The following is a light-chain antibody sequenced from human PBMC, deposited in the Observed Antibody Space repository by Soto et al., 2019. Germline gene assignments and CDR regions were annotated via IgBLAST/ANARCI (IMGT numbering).Light chain of an antibody. Sequence: QSALTQPASVSGSPGQSITISCTGTSSDVGSYNLVSWYQQHPGKAPKLMIYEGSKGPSGVSNGFSGSKSGNTASLTISGLQAEDEADYYCCSYAGSSTVVFGGGTKLTVL. CDR1: SSDVGSYNL. CDR3: CSYAGSSTVV. V-gene: IGLV2-23*01. CDR2: EGS. J-gene: IGLJ2*01.